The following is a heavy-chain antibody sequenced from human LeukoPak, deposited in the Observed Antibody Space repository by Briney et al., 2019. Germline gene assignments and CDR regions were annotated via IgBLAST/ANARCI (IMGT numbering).Heavy chain of an antibody. Sequence: GASVKVSCTASGGTFSSYAISWVRQAPGQGLEWMGGIIPIFGTANYAQKFQGRVTITADESTSTAYMELSSLRSEDTAVYYCAREYGYPPLGMDVWGQGTTVTVSS. J-gene: IGHJ6*02. V-gene: IGHV1-69*01. CDR2: IIPIFGTA. D-gene: IGHD4-17*01. CDR3: AREYGYPPLGMDV. CDR1: GGTFSSYA.